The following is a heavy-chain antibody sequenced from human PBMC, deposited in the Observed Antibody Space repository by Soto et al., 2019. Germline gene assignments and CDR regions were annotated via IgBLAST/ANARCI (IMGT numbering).Heavy chain of an antibody. J-gene: IGHJ6*04. CDR3: AKATERITISFADF. D-gene: IGHD3-3*01. V-gene: IGHV3-23*01. Sequence: EVQLLESGGGLVQPGGSLRLSCAASGFTFSSYAMSWVRQAPGKGLEWVSASSGRGASTYYADSVKGRFTSSRDNSKNTVYLQMNSLRAEDTAVYYCAKATERITISFADFWGRGTTVPVSS. CDR2: SSGRGAST. CDR1: GFTFSSYA.